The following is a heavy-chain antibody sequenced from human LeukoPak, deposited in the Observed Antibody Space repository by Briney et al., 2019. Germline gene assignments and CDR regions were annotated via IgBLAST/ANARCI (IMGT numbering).Heavy chain of an antibody. D-gene: IGHD3-22*01. CDR2: IFYSGET. Sequence: PSETLSLTCTVSGGSMRSYYWSWIRQPPGKGLEWIGYIFYSGETDYNPSLKSRVTISVDTSKNQFSLRLTSVTAADTAVYYCARPDSNHYYGALDFDIWGQGTMVTVSS. CDR3: ARPDSNHYYGALDFDI. CDR1: GGSMRSYY. J-gene: IGHJ3*02. V-gene: IGHV4-59*08.